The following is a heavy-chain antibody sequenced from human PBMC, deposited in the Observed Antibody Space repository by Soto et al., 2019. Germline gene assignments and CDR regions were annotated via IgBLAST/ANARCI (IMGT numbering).Heavy chain of an antibody. Sequence: AGGSLRLSCAVSGFTFTDHAMTWVRQAPGKGLEWVPTTSNNGDRTFYADSVKGRFTVSTDRTNNTLYLQMNSLRADDTAVYFCARPPLYSNGGYFDSWGQGTLVTVSS. CDR3: ARPPLYSNGGYFDS. V-gene: IGHV3-23*01. D-gene: IGHD6-19*01. J-gene: IGHJ4*02. CDR2: TSNNGDRT. CDR1: GFTFTDHA.